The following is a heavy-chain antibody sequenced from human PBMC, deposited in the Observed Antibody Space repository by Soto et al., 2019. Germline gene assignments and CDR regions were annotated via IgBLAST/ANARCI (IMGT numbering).Heavy chain of an antibody. D-gene: IGHD3-16*01. J-gene: IGHJ4*02. Sequence: PSETLSLTCTVSGVSINGYYWSWIRQPPGKGLEWIGYISKSGSTNYNPALKSRVTISVDTSKNQFSLKLSSVTAADTAVYYCARDWGGGTFDYWGQGTLVTVSS. CDR2: ISKSGST. CDR1: GVSINGYY. V-gene: IGHV4-59*01. CDR3: ARDWGGGTFDY.